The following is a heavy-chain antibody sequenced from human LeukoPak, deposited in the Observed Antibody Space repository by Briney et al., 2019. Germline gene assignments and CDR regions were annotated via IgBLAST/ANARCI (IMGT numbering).Heavy chain of an antibody. J-gene: IGHJ4*02. V-gene: IGHV1-2*02. CDR3: ARDGEYGTGSYYRGCFDY. Sequence: ASVKVSCKASGYSFTAFYIHWVRQAPGQGLEWMGWIHPRSGETNYAYKFKGRVTVTRDTSISTAYMDLGSLGSDDTAVYYCARDGEYGTGSYYRGCFDYWGQGILVTVSS. CDR2: IHPRSGET. CDR1: GYSFTAFY. D-gene: IGHD3-10*01.